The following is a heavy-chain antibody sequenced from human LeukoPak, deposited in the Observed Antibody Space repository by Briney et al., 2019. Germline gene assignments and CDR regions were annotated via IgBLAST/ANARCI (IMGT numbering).Heavy chain of an antibody. D-gene: IGHD6-6*01. CDR3: ARDVDSSSSRVCDY. Sequence: GGSLRLSCAASGFTFSSYSMNWVRQAPGKGLEWVSSISSSSSYIYYTDSVKGRFTISRDNAKNSLYLQMNSLRAEDTAVYYCARDVDSSSSRVCDYWGQGTLVTVSS. CDR1: GFTFSSYS. CDR2: ISSSSSYI. J-gene: IGHJ4*02. V-gene: IGHV3-21*01.